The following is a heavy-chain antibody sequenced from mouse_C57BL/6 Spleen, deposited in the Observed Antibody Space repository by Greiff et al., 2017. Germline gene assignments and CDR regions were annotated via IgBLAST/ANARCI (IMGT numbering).Heavy chain of an antibody. J-gene: IGHJ3*01. CDR1: GFTFSDYY. CDR3: ARHETTVPFAY. CDR2: LSNGGGST. Sequence: EVQVVESGGGLVQPGGSLKLSCAASGFTFSDYYMYWVRQTPEKRLEWVAYLSNGGGSTYYPDTVKGRFTISRDNAKNTLYLQMSRLKSEDTAMYYCARHETTVPFAYWGQGTLVTVSA. V-gene: IGHV5-12*01. D-gene: IGHD1-1*01.